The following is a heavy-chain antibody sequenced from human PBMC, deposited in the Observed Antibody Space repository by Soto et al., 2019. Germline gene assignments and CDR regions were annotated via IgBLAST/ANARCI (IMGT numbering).Heavy chain of an antibody. Sequence: QVQLVQSGAEVKRPGSSVKVSCKASGYTFNNYDIDWVRQTTGQGLEWMGRAHPKIGVGQYAPKFRGRVTITTNTXXXXXXXXXXXXXXXXXXXXXXATGXSGHYFGTDFWGQGXXX. CDR1: GYTFNNYD. CDR2: AHPKIGVG. CDR3: ATGXSGHYFGTDF. D-gene: IGHD1-1*01. V-gene: IGHV1-8*01. J-gene: IGHJ6*02.